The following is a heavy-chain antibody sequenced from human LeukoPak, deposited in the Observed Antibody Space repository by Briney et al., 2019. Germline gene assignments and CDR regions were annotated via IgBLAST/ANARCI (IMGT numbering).Heavy chain of an antibody. D-gene: IGHD3-10*01. CDR1: GFTFSDYY. CDR2: ISSSGSTI. V-gene: IGHV3-11*01. Sequence: GGSLGLSCAASGFTFSDYYMSWIRQAPGKGLEWVSYISSSGSTIYYADSVKGRFTISRDNAKNSLYLQMNSLRAEDTAVYYCARDRERITMVRGVTPGYWGQGTLVTVSS. J-gene: IGHJ4*02. CDR3: ARDRERITMVRGVTPGY.